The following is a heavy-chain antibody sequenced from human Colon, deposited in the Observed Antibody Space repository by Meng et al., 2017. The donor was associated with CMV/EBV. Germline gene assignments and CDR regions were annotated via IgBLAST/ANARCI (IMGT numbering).Heavy chain of an antibody. D-gene: IGHD3-10*01. Sequence: VHVGVAGGEGEKPGASVKVSCKTSVYTFTCYFMFWVRQAPGQGLEWMGSLNPNSGDTNSAQKFHGRLTMTRDTSIHTAYMELGSLRSDDTAVYYCATISGGDFDFWGQGTLVTVSS. V-gene: IGHV1-2*02. J-gene: IGHJ4*02. CDR3: ATISGGDFDF. CDR2: LNPNSGDT. CDR1: VYTFTCYF.